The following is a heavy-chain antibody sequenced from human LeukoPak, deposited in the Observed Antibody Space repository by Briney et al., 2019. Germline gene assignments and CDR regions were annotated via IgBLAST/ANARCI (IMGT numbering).Heavy chain of an antibody. CDR3: ARDMVPGTYYYYYMDV. CDR1: GYTFTGYY. D-gene: IGHD3-10*01. J-gene: IGHJ6*03. V-gene: IGHV1-2*02. CDR2: INPNSGGT. Sequence: ASVKVSCKASGYTFTGYYMHWVRQAPGQGLEWMGWINPNSGGTNYAQKFQGRVTMTRDTSISTAYMELSRLRSDDTAVYYCARDMVPGTYYYYYMDVWGKGTTVTVSS.